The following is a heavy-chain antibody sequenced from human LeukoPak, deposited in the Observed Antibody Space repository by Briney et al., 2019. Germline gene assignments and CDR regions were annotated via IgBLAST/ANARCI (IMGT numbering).Heavy chain of an antibody. CDR1: GGSISSSSYY. CDR2: IYYSGST. V-gene: IGHV4-30-4*08. Sequence: SETLSLTCTGSGGSISSSSYYWGWIRQPPGKGLEWIGYIYYSGSTSYNPSLKSRVTILVDMSKNQFSLKLSSMTAADTAVYYCASSEKDEVLRFLEWSPGFDYWGQGTLVTVSS. J-gene: IGHJ4*02. CDR3: ASSEKDEVLRFLEWSPGFDY. D-gene: IGHD3-3*01.